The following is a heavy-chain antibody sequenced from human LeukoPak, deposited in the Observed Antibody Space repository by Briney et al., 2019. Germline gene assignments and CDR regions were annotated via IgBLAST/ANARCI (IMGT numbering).Heavy chain of an antibody. V-gene: IGHV3-33*01. CDR3: ARGRVEYSGYEPLSYFDY. CDR1: GFTFSSYG. Sequence: GGSLRLSCAASGFTFSSYGMHWVRQAPGKGLEWEAVIWYDGSNKYYADSVKGRFTISRDNSKNTLYLQMNSLRAEDTAVYYCARGRVEYSGYEPLSYFDYWGQGTLVTVSS. J-gene: IGHJ4*02. D-gene: IGHD5-12*01. CDR2: IWYDGSNK.